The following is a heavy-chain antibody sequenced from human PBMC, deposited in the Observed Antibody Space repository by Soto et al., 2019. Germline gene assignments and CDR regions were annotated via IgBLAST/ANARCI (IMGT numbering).Heavy chain of an antibody. CDR2: IIPILGIA. V-gene: IGHV1-69*04. D-gene: IGHD5-12*01. CDR3: ATERGYSGTQLDY. J-gene: IGHJ4*02. Sequence: SVKVSCKASGGTFSSYTISWVRQAPGQGLEWMGRIIPILGIANYAQKFQGRVTITADKSTSTAYMELSSLRSEDTAVYYCATERGYSGTQLDYWGQGTLVTVSS. CDR1: GGTFSSYT.